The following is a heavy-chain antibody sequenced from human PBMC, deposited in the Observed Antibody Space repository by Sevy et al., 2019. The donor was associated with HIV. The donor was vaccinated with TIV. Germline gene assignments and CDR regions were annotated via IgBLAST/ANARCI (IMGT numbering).Heavy chain of an antibody. Sequence: ASVKVSCKASGYTFTSYYMHWVRQAPGQGLEWMGIINPSGGSTSYAQTFQGRVTMTRDTSTSTVYMELSSLRSEDTAVYYCARGALIAVAGPSAFDIWGQGTMVTVSS. CDR2: INPSGGST. CDR1: GYTFTSYY. V-gene: IGHV1-46*01. D-gene: IGHD6-19*01. J-gene: IGHJ3*02. CDR3: ARGALIAVAGPSAFDI.